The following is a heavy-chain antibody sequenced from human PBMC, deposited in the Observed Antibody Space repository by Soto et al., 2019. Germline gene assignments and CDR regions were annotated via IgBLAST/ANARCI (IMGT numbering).Heavy chain of an antibody. Sequence: QVQLVQSGAEVKKPGSSVKVSCKASGGTFSSYTISWVRQAPGQGLEWMGRIIPILGIANYAQKFQGRVTITADKFTSTAYMELSSLRSEDTAVYYCARDPGPGVATIPYFDYWGQGTLVTVSS. J-gene: IGHJ4*02. V-gene: IGHV1-69*08. CDR1: GGTFSSYT. D-gene: IGHD5-12*01. CDR3: ARDPGPGVATIPYFDY. CDR2: IIPILGIA.